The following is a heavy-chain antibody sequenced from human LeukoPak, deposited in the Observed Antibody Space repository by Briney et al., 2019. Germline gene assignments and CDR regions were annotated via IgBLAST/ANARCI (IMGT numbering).Heavy chain of an antibody. Sequence: SVKVSCKASGGTFSSYAISWVRQAPGQGLEWMGGIIPTFGTANYAQKFQGRVTITADESTSTAYMELSSLRSEDTAVYYCARGDYGDYDWFDPWGQGTLVTVSS. D-gene: IGHD4-17*01. J-gene: IGHJ5*02. CDR3: ARGDYGDYDWFDP. CDR1: GGTFSSYA. V-gene: IGHV1-69*13. CDR2: IIPTFGTA.